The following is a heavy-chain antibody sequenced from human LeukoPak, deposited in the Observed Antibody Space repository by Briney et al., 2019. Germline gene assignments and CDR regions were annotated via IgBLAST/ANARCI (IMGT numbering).Heavy chain of an antibody. V-gene: IGHV1-69*05. Sequence: AASVKVSCKASGGTFSSYAISWVRQAPGQGLEWMGGIIPIFDTANYAQKFQGRVTITTDESTSTAYMELRSLRSDDTAVYYCARDAPVTPYQLLFPKSIRPDYWGQGTLVTVSS. CDR3: ARDAPVTPYQLLFPKSIRPDY. D-gene: IGHD2-2*01. J-gene: IGHJ4*02. CDR1: GGTFSSYA. CDR2: IIPIFDTA.